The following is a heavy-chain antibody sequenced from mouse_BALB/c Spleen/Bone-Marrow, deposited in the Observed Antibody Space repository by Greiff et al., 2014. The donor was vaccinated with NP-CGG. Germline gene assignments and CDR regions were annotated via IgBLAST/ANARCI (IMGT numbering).Heavy chain of an antibody. CDR2: INPDSSTI. Sequence: EVQRVESGGGLVQPGGSLKLSCAASGFDFSRYWMTWVRQAPGKGLEWIGEINPDSSTINYTPSLEDKFIISRDNAKNTLYLQMSKVRSEDTALYYRAGNGYYGWIAYWGQGTLVTVSA. CDR3: AGNGYYGWIAY. D-gene: IGHD2-3*01. J-gene: IGHJ3*01. V-gene: IGHV4-1*02. CDR1: GFDFSRYW.